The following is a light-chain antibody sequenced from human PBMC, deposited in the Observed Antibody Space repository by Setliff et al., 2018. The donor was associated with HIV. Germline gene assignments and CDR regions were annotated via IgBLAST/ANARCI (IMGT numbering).Light chain of an antibody. Sequence: QSVLTQPRSVSGSPGQSVTISCTGTSSDVGGYNYVSWFQHHPGKAPKLMIYDVTKRPSGVPDRFSGSKSGNTASLTISGLQAEDEADYYCCSYAGRYGSSDGFATGTKGTVL. V-gene: IGLV2-11*01. CDR2: DVT. CDR1: SSDVGGYNY. CDR3: CSYAGRYGSSDG. J-gene: IGLJ1*01.